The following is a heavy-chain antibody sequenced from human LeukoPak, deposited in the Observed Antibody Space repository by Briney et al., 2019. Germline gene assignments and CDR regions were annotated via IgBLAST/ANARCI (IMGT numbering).Heavy chain of an antibody. V-gene: IGHV1-69*04. CDR2: IIPILGIA. CDR3: ARDLNGGADAFDI. CDR1: GGTFSSYT. Sequence: SVKVSCKASGGTFSSYTISWLRQAPGQGLEWMGRIIPILGIANYAQKFQGRVTITADKSTSTAYMELSSLRSEDTAVYYCARDLNGGADAFDIWGQGTMVTVSS. D-gene: IGHD4-23*01. J-gene: IGHJ3*02.